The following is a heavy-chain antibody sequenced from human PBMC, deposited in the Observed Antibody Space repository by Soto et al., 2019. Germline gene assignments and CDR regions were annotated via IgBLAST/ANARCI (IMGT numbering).Heavy chain of an antibody. Sequence: LRLSCAASGFTFDDYSMHWVRQAPGKGLEWVSGISWNSGSIGYADSVKGRFTISRDNAKNSLYLQMNSLRAEDTALYYCARDLNVVVTAPWFDPWGQGTLVTVSS. CDR2: ISWNSGSI. V-gene: IGHV3-9*01. J-gene: IGHJ5*02. CDR3: ARDLNVVVTAPWFDP. D-gene: IGHD2-21*02. CDR1: GFTFDDYS.